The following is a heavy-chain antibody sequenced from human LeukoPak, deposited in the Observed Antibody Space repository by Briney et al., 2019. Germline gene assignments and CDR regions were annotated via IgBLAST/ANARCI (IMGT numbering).Heavy chain of an antibody. CDR3: ARDRAYDILTGSYSYGMDV. Sequence: ASVKVSCKASGGTFSSYAISWVRQAPGQGLEWMGGIIPIFGTANYAQKFQGRVTITADESTSTAYMELSSLRSEDTAVYYCARDRAYDILTGSYSYGMDVWGQGTTVTVSS. V-gene: IGHV1-69*13. D-gene: IGHD3-9*01. CDR2: IIPIFGTA. CDR1: GGTFSSYA. J-gene: IGHJ6*02.